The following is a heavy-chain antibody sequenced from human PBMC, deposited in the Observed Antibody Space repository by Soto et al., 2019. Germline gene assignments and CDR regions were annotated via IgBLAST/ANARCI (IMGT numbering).Heavy chain of an antibody. Sequence: EVQLLESGGGLVQPGGSLRLSCAASGFTFSRYAMSWVRQAPGKGLEWVSAISGSGGSTYYADSVKGRFTISRDNAKNTLYQHMNRLRAEDTALYYCAKCRIQSGTSYYHYGMDVLVQGTTVTVSS. CDR1: GFTFSRYA. V-gene: IGHV3-23*01. CDR3: AKCRIQSGTSYYHYGMDV. D-gene: IGHD1-26*01. CDR2: ISGSGGST. J-gene: IGHJ6*02.